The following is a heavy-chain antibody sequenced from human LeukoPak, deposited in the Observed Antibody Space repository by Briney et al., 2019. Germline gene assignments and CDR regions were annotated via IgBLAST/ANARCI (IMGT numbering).Heavy chain of an antibody. CDR1: GGSISSYY. J-gene: IGHJ3*02. Sequence: SSETLSLTCTVSGGSISSYYWSWIRQPAGKGLEWIGRIYTSGSTNYNPSLKSRVTMSVDTSKNQFSLKLSSATAADTAVYYCAMYSSGWYFGAFDIWGQGTMVTVSS. CDR3: AMYSSGWYFGAFDI. CDR2: IYTSGST. V-gene: IGHV4-4*07. D-gene: IGHD6-19*01.